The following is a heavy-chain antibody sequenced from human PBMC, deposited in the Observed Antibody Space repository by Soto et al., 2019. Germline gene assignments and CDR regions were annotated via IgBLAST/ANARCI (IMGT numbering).Heavy chain of an antibody. V-gene: IGHV3-9*01. CDR2: ISWNSDVK. CDR1: AVIFEDSC. CDR3: SSEMVHSGFDGQNQRGMQV. J-gene: IGHJ6*02. D-gene: IGHD3-9*01. Sequence: GGSLILSSERTAVIFEDSCIQWVRLAPVKSLEWVAGISWNSDVKEYAAPVKGRFTISRDNAKKSLYLQMYNLRAEDTAIYYCSSEMVHSGFDGQNQRGMQVWGQ.